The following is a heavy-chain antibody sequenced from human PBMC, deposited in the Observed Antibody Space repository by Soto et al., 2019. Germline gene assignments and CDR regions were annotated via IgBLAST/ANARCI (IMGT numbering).Heavy chain of an antibody. D-gene: IGHD3-22*01. CDR3: ARALPHYYDSSGNDAFDI. Sequence: VQLVQSGAEVKKPGSSVKVSCKASGGTFSSYAISWVRQAPGQGLEWMGGIIPIFGTANYAQKFQGRVTITADESTSTAYMELSSLRSEDTAVYYCARALPHYYDSSGNDAFDIWGQGTMVTVSS. J-gene: IGHJ3*02. CDR2: IIPIFGTA. CDR1: GGTFSSYA. V-gene: IGHV1-69*01.